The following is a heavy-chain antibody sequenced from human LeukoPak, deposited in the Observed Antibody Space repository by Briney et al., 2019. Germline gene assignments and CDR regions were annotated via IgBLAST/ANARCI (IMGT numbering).Heavy chain of an antibody. Sequence: GSLRLSCAASGYTFSSYWMHWVRQAPGKGLVWVSRINTDGSSTSYADSVKGRFTISRDNAKNTLYLQMNSLRAEDTAVYYCARDGTYSYGYPYYYYYMDVWGKGTTVTVSS. CDR3: ARDGTYSYGYPYYYYYMDV. V-gene: IGHV3-74*01. CDR2: INTDGSST. CDR1: GYTFSSYW. D-gene: IGHD5-18*01. J-gene: IGHJ6*03.